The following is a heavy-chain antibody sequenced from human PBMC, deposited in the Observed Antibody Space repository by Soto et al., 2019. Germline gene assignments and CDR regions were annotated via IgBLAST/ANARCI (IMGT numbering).Heavy chain of an antibody. CDR3: TSRIRTTNDN. CDR1: GFPFTTVW. J-gene: IGHJ4*02. Sequence: EVQLVESGGGLVKPGASLRLSCVASGFPFTTVWMNWVRQAPGKGPEWLGRVKTKAEGATTDYAAPAKGRFTILRDDSINTVYLQMTSLRIEDTALYYCTSRIRTTNDNWGQGTLVTVSS. CDR2: VKTKAEGATT. V-gene: IGHV3-15*07. D-gene: IGHD1-1*01.